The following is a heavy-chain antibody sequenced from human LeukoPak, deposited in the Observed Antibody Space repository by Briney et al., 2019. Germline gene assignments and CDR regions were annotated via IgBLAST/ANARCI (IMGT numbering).Heavy chain of an antibody. CDR2: ISSTGGTI. D-gene: IGHD2-15*01. V-gene: IGHV3-48*01. Sequence: GGSLRLSCAASGFTFSSYSMNWVRQAPGKGLEWVSFISSTGGTIYYADSVKGRFTVSRDNGKNSLLLQMNSLRAEDTALYYCARGYSRAAFDIWGQGTVVAVSS. J-gene: IGHJ3*02. CDR3: ARGYSRAAFDI. CDR1: GFTFSSYS.